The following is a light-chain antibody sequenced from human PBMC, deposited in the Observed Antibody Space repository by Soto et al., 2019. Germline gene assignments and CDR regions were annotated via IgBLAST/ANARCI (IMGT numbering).Light chain of an antibody. CDR2: EVN. CDR1: GSDVGGYNY. V-gene: IGLV2-8*01. J-gene: IGLJ1*01. Sequence: QSVLTQPPSASGSPGQSVAISCTGTGSDVGGYNYVSWYQQHPGKAPKLMIYEVNKRPSGVPDRFSGSKSGNTASLTVSGLQAEDEADYHCSSYAGSSNVFGTGTKVTVL. CDR3: SSYAGSSNV.